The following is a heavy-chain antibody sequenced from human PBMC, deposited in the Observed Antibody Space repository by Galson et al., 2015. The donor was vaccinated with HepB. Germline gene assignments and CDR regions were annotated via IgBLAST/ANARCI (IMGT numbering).Heavy chain of an antibody. V-gene: IGHV3-30*03. Sequence: SLRLSCAASGFTFSSYGMHWVRQAPGKGLEWVAVISYDGSNKYYADSVKGRFTISRDNSKNTLYLQMNSLRAEDTAVYYCATCPYGDYYFDYWGQGTLVTVSS. CDR3: ATCPYGDYYFDY. J-gene: IGHJ4*02. CDR2: ISYDGSNK. D-gene: IGHD4-17*01. CDR1: GFTFSSYG.